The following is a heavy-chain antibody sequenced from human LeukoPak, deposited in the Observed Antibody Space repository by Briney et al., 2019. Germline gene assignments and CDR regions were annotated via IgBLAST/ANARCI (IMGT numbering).Heavy chain of an antibody. D-gene: IGHD2-15*01. J-gene: IGHJ6*03. CDR1: GFTFSSYG. V-gene: IGHV3-30*03. CDR3: ARVLRYWRGGNCYSGGLGYMDV. CDR2: ISYDGSNK. Sequence: GGSLRLSCAASGFTFSSYGMHWVRQAPGKGLEWVAVISYDGSNKYYADSVKGRFTISRDNSKNTLYLQMNSLRAEDTAVYYCARVLRYWRGGNCYSGGLGYMDVWGKGTTVTISS.